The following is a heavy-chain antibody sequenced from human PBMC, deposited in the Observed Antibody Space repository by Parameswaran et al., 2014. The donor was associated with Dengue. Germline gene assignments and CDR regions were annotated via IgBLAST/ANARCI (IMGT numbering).Heavy chain of an antibody. V-gene: IGHV1-69*15. D-gene: IGHD3-10*01. CDR3: ARDLWFGEPYAYHDY. Sequence: WVRQAPGQGLEWMGRVVPMFGSRNYAQKFQGRVTISADEPTSTASLELRSLRSEDTAVYFCARDLWFGEPYAYHDYWGQGTLVTVSS. CDR2: VVPMFGSR. J-gene: IGHJ4*02.